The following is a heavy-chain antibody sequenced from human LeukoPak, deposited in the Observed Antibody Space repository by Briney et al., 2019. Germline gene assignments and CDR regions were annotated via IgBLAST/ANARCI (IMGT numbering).Heavy chain of an antibody. D-gene: IGHD1-26*01. Sequence: PGGSLGLSCAASGFTFSSYWMSWVRQAPGKGLEWVANIKQEGSEKYYVDSVKGRFTISRDNAKNSLYLQMNSLRAEDTAVYYCARSILNSGSYYYYYMDVWGKGTTVTVSS. CDR1: GFTFSSYW. CDR2: IKQEGSEK. V-gene: IGHV3-7*01. CDR3: ARSILNSGSYYYYYMDV. J-gene: IGHJ6*03.